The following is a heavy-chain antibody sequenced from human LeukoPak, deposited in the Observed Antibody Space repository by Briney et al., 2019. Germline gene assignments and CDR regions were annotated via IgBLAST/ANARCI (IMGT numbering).Heavy chain of an antibody. CDR1: GFTFSSYT. CDR2: ISFDGSNK. D-gene: IGHD3-16*01. V-gene: IGHV3-30-3*01. Sequence: PGGSLRLSCAASGFTFSSYTIHWVRQPPGKGLEWVAVISFDGSNKYYADSVKGRFTISRDNSKNTLYLQMNSLRAEDTAVHYCAREELGSSLGFDPWGQGTLVTVSS. CDR3: AREELGSSLGFDP. J-gene: IGHJ5*02.